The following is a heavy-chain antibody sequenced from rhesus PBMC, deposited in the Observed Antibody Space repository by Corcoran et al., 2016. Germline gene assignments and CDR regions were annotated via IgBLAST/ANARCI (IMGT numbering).Heavy chain of an antibody. J-gene: IGHJ4*01. V-gene: IGHV4S14*01. CDR1: GYSITTGYY. Sequence: QVQLQESGPGLVKPSETLSLTCAVSGYSITTGYYWGWIRKPPGQGLEWIGHIRSGGSNYLNPSLKSRVTLSVDTSKNQFSRKLNSVTAADTAVYFCGRRGIAAAGTYFDSWGQGVLVTVSS. CDR3: GRRGIAAAGTYFDS. D-gene: IGHD6-31*01. CDR2: IRSGGSN.